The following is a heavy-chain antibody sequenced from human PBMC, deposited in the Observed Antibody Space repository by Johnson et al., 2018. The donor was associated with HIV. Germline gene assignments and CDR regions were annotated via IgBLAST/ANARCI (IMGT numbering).Heavy chain of an antibody. CDR1: GFTFSDHW. D-gene: IGHD2-8*01. CDR2: INGDGSRL. V-gene: IGHV3-74*01. J-gene: IGHJ3*01. CDR3: ARTSCNGARCLGYVPFDV. Sequence: EVQLVESGGGLVQPGGSLRLSCGASGFTFSDHWMQWVRQAPGKGLVWVSRINGDGSRLTYADSVKGRFTIARDNAKNTLYLELKSLRSEDTAVYYCARTSCNGARCLGYVPFDVWGQGAIVTVSS.